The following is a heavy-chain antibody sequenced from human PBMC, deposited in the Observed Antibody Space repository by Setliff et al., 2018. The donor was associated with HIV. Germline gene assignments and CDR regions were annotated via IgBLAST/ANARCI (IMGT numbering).Heavy chain of an antibody. CDR2: ISAYNGNT. CDR1: GYTFTSYG. Sequence: ASVKVSCNASGYTFTSYGISWVRQAPGQGLEWMGWISAYNGNTHYAQRLQGRVTMTTDTSTRTAYMELRSLRSDDTAVYYCARQFLDWSNDYYSRYYMDVWGKGTTVTVSS. D-gene: IGHD3-3*01. J-gene: IGHJ6*03. V-gene: IGHV1-18*01. CDR3: ARQFLDWSNDYYSRYYMDV.